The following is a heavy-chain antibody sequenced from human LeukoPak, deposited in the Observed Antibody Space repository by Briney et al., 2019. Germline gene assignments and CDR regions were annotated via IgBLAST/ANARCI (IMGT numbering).Heavy chain of an antibody. D-gene: IGHD6-19*01. Sequence: SETLSLTCTVSGGSISSYYWSWIRQPPGKGLEWIGYIYYSGSTNYNPSLKSRVTISVDTSKNQFSLKLSSVTAADTAVYYCARDGYSSGWYVDYWGQGTLVTVSS. CDR2: IYYSGST. V-gene: IGHV4-59*01. J-gene: IGHJ4*02. CDR3: ARDGYSSGWYVDY. CDR1: GGSISSYY.